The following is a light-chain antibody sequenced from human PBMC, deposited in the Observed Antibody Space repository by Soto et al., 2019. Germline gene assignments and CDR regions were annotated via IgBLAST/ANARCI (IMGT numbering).Light chain of an antibody. Sequence: EIVLTQSPATLSLSPGERATLSCRASQSVSSYLAWYQQKPGQAPRLLIYDASSRATGIPARFSGSGSGTDFTLTISSLEPEDFEVYYCQQRSNWPPSLTFGGGTKVDIK. V-gene: IGKV3-11*01. J-gene: IGKJ4*01. CDR1: QSVSSY. CDR3: QQRSNWPPSLT. CDR2: DAS.